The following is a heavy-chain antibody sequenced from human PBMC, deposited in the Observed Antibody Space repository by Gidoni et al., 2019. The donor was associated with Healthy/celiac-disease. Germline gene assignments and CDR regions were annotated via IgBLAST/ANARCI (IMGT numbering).Heavy chain of an antibody. Sequence: EVQLLESGGGLVQPGGSLRLSCAASGFTFSSYAMSWVRQAPGKGLEWVSAISGSGGSTYYADSVKGRFTISRDNSKNTLYLQMNSLRAEDTAVYYCAKVIAAAGTALDYYYDGMDVWGQGTTVTVSS. CDR1: GFTFSSYA. J-gene: IGHJ6*02. V-gene: IGHV3-23*01. CDR3: AKVIAAAGTALDYYYDGMDV. CDR2: ISGSGGST. D-gene: IGHD6-13*01.